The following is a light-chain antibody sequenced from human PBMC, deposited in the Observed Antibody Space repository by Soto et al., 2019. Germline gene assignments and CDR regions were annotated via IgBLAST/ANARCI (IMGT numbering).Light chain of an antibody. CDR2: GNS. Sequence: QSVLTQPPSVSVAPGQRVTISCTGSSSNIGAGYDVHWYQQLPGTAPKLLIYGNSNRPSGVPDRFSGSKSGTSASLAITGLQAEDGADYYCQSYDSSLSGSNVVFGGGTKLTVL. CDR1: SSNIGAGYD. CDR3: QSYDSSLSGSNVV. J-gene: IGLJ2*01. V-gene: IGLV1-40*01.